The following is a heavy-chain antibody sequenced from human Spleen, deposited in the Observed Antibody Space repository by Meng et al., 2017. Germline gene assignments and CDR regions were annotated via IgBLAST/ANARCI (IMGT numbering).Heavy chain of an antibody. D-gene: IGHD3-22*01. CDR3: AIHDYYDSSGYYRFDY. V-gene: IGHV3-23*01. CDR1: GYTFSSYA. J-gene: IGHJ4*02. CDR2: ISGSGGST. Sequence: GESLKISCAGSGYTFSSYAMHWVRQAPGKGLEWVSAISGSGGSTYYADSVKGRFTISRDNSKNTLYLQMNSLRAEDTALYYCAIHDYYDSSGYYRFDYWGQGTLVTVSS.